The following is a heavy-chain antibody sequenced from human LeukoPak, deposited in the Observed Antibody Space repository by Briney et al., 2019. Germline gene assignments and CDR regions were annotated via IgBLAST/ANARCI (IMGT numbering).Heavy chain of an antibody. V-gene: IGHV1-2*02. D-gene: IGHD3-3*02. CDR1: GYTFTGYY. Sequence: ASVKVSCKASGYTFTGYYMHWVRQAPGQGLEWMGWINPNSGGTNYAQKFQGRVTMTRDTSISTAYMELSRLRSDDTAVYYCARTFSKDYYFDYWGQGTLVTVSS. J-gene: IGHJ4*02. CDR2: INPNSGGT. CDR3: ARTFSKDYYFDY.